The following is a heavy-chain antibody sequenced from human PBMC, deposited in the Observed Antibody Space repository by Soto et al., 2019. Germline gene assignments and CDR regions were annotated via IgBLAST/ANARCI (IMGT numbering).Heavy chain of an antibody. D-gene: IGHD3-10*01. CDR1: GGTFSSYA. CDR3: AREAATMVRGRHKMINDY. V-gene: IGHV1-69*13. J-gene: IGHJ4*02. CDR2: IIPIFGTA. Sequence: ASVKVSCKASGGTFSSYAISWVRQAPGQGLEWMGGIIPIFGTANYAQKFQGRVTITADESTSTAYMELSSLRSEDTAVYYCAREAATMVRGRHKMINDYWGQGTLVTVSS.